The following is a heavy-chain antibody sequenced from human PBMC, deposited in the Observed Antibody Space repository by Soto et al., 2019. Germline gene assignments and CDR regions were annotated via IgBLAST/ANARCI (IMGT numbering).Heavy chain of an antibody. J-gene: IGHJ4*02. Sequence: SGPTLVNPTQTLTLTCTFSGFSLSTSGMCVSWIRQPPGKALEWLALIDWDDDKYYSTSLKTRLTISKDTSKNQVVLTMTNMDPVDTATYYCARRNYYDSSGYSLALDYWGQGTLVTVSS. D-gene: IGHD3-22*01. V-gene: IGHV2-70*01. CDR2: IDWDDDK. CDR1: GFSLSTSGMC. CDR3: ARRNYYDSSGYSLALDY.